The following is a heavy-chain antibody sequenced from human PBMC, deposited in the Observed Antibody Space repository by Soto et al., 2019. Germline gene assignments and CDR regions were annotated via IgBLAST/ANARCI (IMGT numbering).Heavy chain of an antibody. CDR3: ARVSGWDPLVYGMDV. Sequence: GGSLRLSCAASGFTFSSYWMHWVRQAPGKGLVWVSRIYSDGSSTSYADSVKGRFTISRDNAKNTLYLQMNSLRAEDTAVYYCARVSGWDPLVYGMDVWGQGTTVTVSS. V-gene: IGHV3-74*01. J-gene: IGHJ6*02. CDR1: GFTFSSYW. CDR2: IYSDGSST. D-gene: IGHD1-26*01.